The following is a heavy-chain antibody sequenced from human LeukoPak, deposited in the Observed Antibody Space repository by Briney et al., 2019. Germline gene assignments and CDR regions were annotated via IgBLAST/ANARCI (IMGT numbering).Heavy chain of an antibody. D-gene: IGHD3-3*01. V-gene: IGHV3-23*01. CDR1: GFTFSSYA. CDR2: ISGSGGST. Sequence: GGSLRLSCAASGFTFSSYAMSWVRQAPGKGLEWGSAISGSGGSTYYADSVKGRFTISRDNAKNSLYLQMNSLRAEDTAVYYCARAADYDFWSGYPNPDYWGQGTLVTVSS. CDR3: ARAADYDFWSGYPNPDY. J-gene: IGHJ4*02.